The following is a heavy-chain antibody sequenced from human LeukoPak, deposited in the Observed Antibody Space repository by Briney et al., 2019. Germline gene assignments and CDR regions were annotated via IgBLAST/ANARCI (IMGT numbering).Heavy chain of an antibody. CDR3: ARRIAGGVFDP. V-gene: IGHV1-18*01. CDR1: GYTFTSYG. D-gene: IGHD6-13*01. CDR2: ISAYNGNT. Sequence: ASVKVSCKASGYTFTSYGVSWVRQAPGQGPEWMGWISAYNGNTNYAQKLQGRVTMTTDTSTSTAYMELRSLRSDDTAVYYCARRIAGGVFDPWGQGTLVTVSS. J-gene: IGHJ5*02.